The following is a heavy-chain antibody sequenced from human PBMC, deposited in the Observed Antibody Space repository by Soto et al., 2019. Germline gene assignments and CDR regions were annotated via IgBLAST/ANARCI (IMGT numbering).Heavy chain of an antibody. CDR2: IYYSGST. D-gene: IGHD4-17*01. CDR1: GDSISSGGYY. Sequence: PSETLSLTCTVSGDSISSGGYYWSWIRQHPGKGLEWIGYIYYSGSTYYNPSLKSRVTISVDTSKNQFSLKLSSVTAADTAVYYCARGTMTTVTDPSDYWGQGTLVTVSS. V-gene: IGHV4-31*03. CDR3: ARGTMTTVTDPSDY. J-gene: IGHJ4*02.